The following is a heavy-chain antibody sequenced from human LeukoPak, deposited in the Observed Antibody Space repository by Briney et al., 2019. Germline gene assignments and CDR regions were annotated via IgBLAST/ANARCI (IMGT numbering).Heavy chain of an antibody. D-gene: IGHD4-17*01. J-gene: IGHJ4*02. Sequence: SETLSLTCAVYGGSFSGYYWSWIRQPPGKGLEWIGEINHSGSTNYNPSLKSRVTISVDTSKNQFSLKLSSVTAADTAVYYCARGRRLQRTQFFDYWGQGTLVTVSS. CDR2: INHSGST. CDR3: ARGRRLQRTQFFDY. V-gene: IGHV4-34*01. CDR1: GGSFSGYY.